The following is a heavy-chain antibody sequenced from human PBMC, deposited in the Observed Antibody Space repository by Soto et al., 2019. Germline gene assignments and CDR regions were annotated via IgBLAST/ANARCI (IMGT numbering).Heavy chain of an antibody. Sequence: SETLSLTCTFSGCSITRGGYYWSWIRQRPGKGLEWIGYIYNSGTTYYNPSLKSRVSISVDTSKNQFSLKLTSVTAADTAVYYCARDPAPWGQGTLVTVSS. V-gene: IGHV4-31*03. CDR1: GCSITRGGYY. CDR3: ARDPAP. J-gene: IGHJ5*02. CDR2: IYNSGTT.